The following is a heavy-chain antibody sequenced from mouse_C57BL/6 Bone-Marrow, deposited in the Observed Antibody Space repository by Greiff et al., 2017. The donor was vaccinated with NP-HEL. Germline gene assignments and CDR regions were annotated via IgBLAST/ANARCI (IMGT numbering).Heavy chain of an antibody. D-gene: IGHD1-1*01. CDR2: IDPETGGT. CDR1: GYTFTDYE. V-gene: IGHV1-15*01. Sequence: VQLQQSGAELVRPGSSVTLSCKASGYTFTDYEMHWVKQTPVHGLEWIGAIDPETGGTAYNQKFKGKAILTADKSSSTAYMELRSLTSEDSAVYYCTSYYYGSSPFDDWGQGTTLTVSS. CDR3: TSYYYGSSPFDD. J-gene: IGHJ2*01.